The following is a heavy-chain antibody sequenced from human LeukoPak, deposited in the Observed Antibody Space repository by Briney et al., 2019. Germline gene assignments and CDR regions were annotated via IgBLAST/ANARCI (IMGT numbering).Heavy chain of an antibody. D-gene: IGHD4-23*01. CDR1: GFTFSDYF. CDR3: ARDFWDYGGDY. V-gene: IGHV3-11*01. J-gene: IGHJ4*02. CDR2: ISSRSDTI. Sequence: TAGGSLRLSCAASGFTFSDYFMSWIRQAPGKGLEWVSYISSRSDTIFYADSVKGRFTISRDNAKNSLYLQMNSLRAEDTAVYYCARDFWDYGGDYWGQGTLVTVSS.